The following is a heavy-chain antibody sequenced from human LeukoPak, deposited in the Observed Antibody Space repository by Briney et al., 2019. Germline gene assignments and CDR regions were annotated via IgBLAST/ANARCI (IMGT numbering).Heavy chain of an antibody. CDR3: AKEQWLVELNWFDP. CDR2: ISGSGGST. J-gene: IGHJ5*02. D-gene: IGHD6-19*01. Sequence: HPGGSLTLSCAASGFTFSSYAMSWVRQAPGKGLEWVSAISGSGGSTYYADSVKGRFTISRDNSKNTLYLQMNSLRAEDTAVYYCAKEQWLVELNWFDPWGQGTLVTVSS. CDR1: GFTFSSYA. V-gene: IGHV3-23*01.